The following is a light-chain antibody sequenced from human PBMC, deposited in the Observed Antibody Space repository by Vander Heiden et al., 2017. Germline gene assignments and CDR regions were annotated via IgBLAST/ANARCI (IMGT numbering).Light chain of an antibody. Sequence: YELTKPPSVSVSPGQTARITCSGDALPKQYAYWYQQKPGQAPVLVIYKDSERPSGIPERFSGSSSGTTVTLTISGVQAEDEADYYCQSADSSGTYVVFGGGTKLTVL. CDR3: QSADSSGTYVV. V-gene: IGLV3-25*03. CDR2: KDS. CDR1: ALPKQY. J-gene: IGLJ2*01.